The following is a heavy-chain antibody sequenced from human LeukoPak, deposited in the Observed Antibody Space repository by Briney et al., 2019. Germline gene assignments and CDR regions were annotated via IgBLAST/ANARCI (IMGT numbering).Heavy chain of an antibody. Sequence: PSETLSLTCTVSGGSISSSSYYWGWIRQPPGKGLEWIGSIYYSGSTYYNPSLKSRVTISVDTSKNQFSLKLSSVTAADTAVYHCASTEAGSGSLPTYYYYMDVWGKGTTVTVSS. D-gene: IGHD3-10*01. CDR3: ASTEAGSGSLPTYYYYMDV. V-gene: IGHV4-39*01. CDR2: IYYSGST. J-gene: IGHJ6*03. CDR1: GGSISSSSYY.